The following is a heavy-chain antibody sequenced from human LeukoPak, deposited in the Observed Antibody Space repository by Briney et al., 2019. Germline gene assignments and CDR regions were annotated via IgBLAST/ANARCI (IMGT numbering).Heavy chain of an antibody. CDR3: ARHVVTRGNAFDI. V-gene: IGHV4-39*01. Sequence: PSETLSLTCTVSGGSISSSSYYWGWIRQPPGKGLEWIGSIYYSGSTYYNPSLKSRVTISVDTSKNQFSLKLCSVTAADTAVYYCARHVVTRGNAFDIWGQGTMVTVSS. CDR1: GGSISSSSYY. J-gene: IGHJ3*02. CDR2: IYYSGST. D-gene: IGHD4-23*01.